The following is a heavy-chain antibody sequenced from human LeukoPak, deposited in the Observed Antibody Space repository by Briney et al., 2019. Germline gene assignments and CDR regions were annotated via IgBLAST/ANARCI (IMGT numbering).Heavy chain of an antibody. V-gene: IGHV3-30*04. CDR1: GFTFSSYA. J-gene: IGHJ4*02. D-gene: IGHD4-17*01. Sequence: GGSLRLSCAASGFTFSSYAMHWVRQAPGKGLEWVAVISSDGSNKYYADSVKGRFTISRDNSKNTLYLQMNSLRAEDTAVYYCARSYYDYGDFKDDYWGQGTLVTVSS. CDR3: ARSYYDYGDFKDDY. CDR2: ISSDGSNK.